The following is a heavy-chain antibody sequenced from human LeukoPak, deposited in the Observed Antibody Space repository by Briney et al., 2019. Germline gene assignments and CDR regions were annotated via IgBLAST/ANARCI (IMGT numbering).Heavy chain of an antibody. D-gene: IGHD3-22*01. V-gene: IGHV3-7*01. CDR1: GFTFSSYW. Sequence: GGSLRLSCAASGFTFSSYWMNWVRQAPGKGLEWVANIKQDGSEKYYVDSVKGRFTISRDNAKNSLYLQMNSLRAEDTAVYYCASLYDSSGYPSDYWGQGTLVTVSS. CDR2: IKQDGSEK. J-gene: IGHJ4*02. CDR3: ASLYDSSGYPSDY.